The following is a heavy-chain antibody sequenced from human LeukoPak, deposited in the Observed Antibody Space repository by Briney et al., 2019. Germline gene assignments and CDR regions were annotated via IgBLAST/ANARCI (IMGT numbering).Heavy chain of an antibody. CDR3: AREKFAPNWFDP. J-gene: IGHJ5*02. Sequence: SQTLSLTCAISGDSVSSNSAAWNWIRQSPSRGLERLGRTYYRSKWYNDYTVSVKSRITINPDTSKNQFSLQLNSVTPGDTAVYYCAREKFAPNWFDPWGQGTLVTVSS. V-gene: IGHV6-1*01. CDR2: TYYRSKWYN. CDR1: GDSVSSNSAA.